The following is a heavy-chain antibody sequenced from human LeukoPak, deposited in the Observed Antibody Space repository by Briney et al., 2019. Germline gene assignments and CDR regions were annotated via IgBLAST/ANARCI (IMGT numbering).Heavy chain of an antibody. CDR3: ASHRIAAAGTWDY. CDR1: GFTFSSYS. D-gene: IGHD6-13*01. Sequence: GGSLRLSCAASGFTFSSYSMNWVRQAPGKGLEWVSSISSSSSYIYYADSVKGRFTISRDNAKNSLYLQMSSLRAEDTAVYYCASHRIAAAGTWDYWGQGTLVTVSS. CDR2: ISSSSSYI. V-gene: IGHV3-21*01. J-gene: IGHJ4*02.